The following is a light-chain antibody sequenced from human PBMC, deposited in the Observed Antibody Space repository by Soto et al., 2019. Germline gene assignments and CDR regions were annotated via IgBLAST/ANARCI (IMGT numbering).Light chain of an antibody. CDR2: DVN. CDR1: SGDIGAYDL. J-gene: IGLJ1*01. Sequence: QSVLTQPASVSGSPGQSITISCTGTSGDIGAYDLVSWYQQHPNKAPKLIIYDVNIRPSGVSNRFSGSKSGNTASLTISGLQADDEADYYCTSSTITSTRLFGTGTKLTVL. V-gene: IGLV2-14*01. CDR3: TSSTITSTRL.